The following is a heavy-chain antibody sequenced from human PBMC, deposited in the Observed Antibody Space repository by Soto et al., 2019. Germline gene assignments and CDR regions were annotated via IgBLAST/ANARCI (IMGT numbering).Heavy chain of an antibody. CDR1: GFTVSGNS. D-gene: IGHD3-22*01. CDR3: ARNGDSSDYRGWFDP. V-gene: IGHV3-66*01. J-gene: IGHJ5*02. Sequence: EVQLVESGGGLVQPGGSLRLSCAASGFTVSGNSMSWVRQAPGKGLEWVSVIYSDDTTYYADSVKGRFTISRDNSKNTLYLQMNSLRAEDTAVYYCARNGDSSDYRGWFDPWGQGTLVTVSS. CDR2: IYSDDTT.